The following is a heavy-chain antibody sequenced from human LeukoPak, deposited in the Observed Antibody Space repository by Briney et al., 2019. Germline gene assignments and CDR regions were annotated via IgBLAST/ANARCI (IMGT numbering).Heavy chain of an antibody. D-gene: IGHD3-22*01. Sequence: ASVKVSCKASGYTFTDYYMHWARQAPGQGLEWMGWINPNSGGTNYAQKFQGRVTMTRDTSISTAYVELSRLRSDDTAVYYCARGVLAGYDSSGYRFYDLFDPWGQGTLVTVSS. CDR2: INPNSGGT. CDR1: GYTFTDYY. J-gene: IGHJ5*02. CDR3: ARGVLAGYDSSGYRFYDLFDP. V-gene: IGHV1-2*02.